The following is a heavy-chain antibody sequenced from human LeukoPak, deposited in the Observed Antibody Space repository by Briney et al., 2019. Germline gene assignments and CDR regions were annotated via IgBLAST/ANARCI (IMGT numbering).Heavy chain of an antibody. CDR2: IYYSGST. J-gene: IGHJ6*03. D-gene: IGHD2-8*01. CDR1: GGSISSHY. Sequence: SETLSLTCTVSGGSISSHYWSWIRQPPGKGLEWIGYIYYSGSTNYNTSLRGRVTISVDTSKNQFSLKLSSVTAADTAVFYCARLGPYCTNGVCPYYYYYMDVWGKGTTVTVSS. V-gene: IGHV4-59*11. CDR3: ARLGPYCTNGVCPYYYYYMDV.